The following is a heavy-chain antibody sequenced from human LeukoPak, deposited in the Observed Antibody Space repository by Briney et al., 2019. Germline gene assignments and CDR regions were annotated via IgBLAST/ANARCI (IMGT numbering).Heavy chain of an antibody. CDR3: ARGRVSSSTWYSTYYYYFYMDV. J-gene: IGHJ6*03. CDR2: VDHTGST. V-gene: IGHV4-59*01. D-gene: IGHD1-1*01. Sequence: SQTLSLTCSVSDDSITMYYWTWIPHPPGKGLEWIGYVDHTGSTNFNPSLNGRVSISRDTTKNLFSLRLRSVTAADTAVYFCARGRVSSSTWYSTYYYYFYMDVWGKGTTVTVSS. CDR1: DDSITMYY.